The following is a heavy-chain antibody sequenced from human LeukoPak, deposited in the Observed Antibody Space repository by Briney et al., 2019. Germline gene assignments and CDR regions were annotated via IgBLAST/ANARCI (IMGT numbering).Heavy chain of an antibody. Sequence: GGSLRLSCAASDFTFSTYAMSWVRQAPGKGLEWVSAISGSGGSTYYADSVKGRFTISRDNSKNTLYLQMNSLRAEDTAVYYCAKDHNRYYDYVWGSYRPYDFDYWGQGTLVTVSS. CDR1: DFTFSTYA. J-gene: IGHJ4*02. V-gene: IGHV3-23*01. CDR3: AKDHNRYYDYVWGSYRPYDFDY. D-gene: IGHD3-16*02. CDR2: ISGSGGST.